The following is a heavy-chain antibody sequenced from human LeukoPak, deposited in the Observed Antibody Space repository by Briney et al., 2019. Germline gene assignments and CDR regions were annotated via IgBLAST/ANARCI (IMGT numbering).Heavy chain of an antibody. Sequence: SQTLSLTCAISGDSVSSNSVTWNWIRQSPSRGLEWLGRTYYRSTWYNDYAVSVTGRITVNPDTSKNQFSLHLNSVTPEDTAVYYCARRLTQYDCFDPWGQGILVTVSS. CDR1: GDSVSSNSVT. D-gene: IGHD2-2*01. J-gene: IGHJ5*02. V-gene: IGHV6-1*01. CDR3: ARRLTQYDCFDP. CDR2: TYYRSTWYN.